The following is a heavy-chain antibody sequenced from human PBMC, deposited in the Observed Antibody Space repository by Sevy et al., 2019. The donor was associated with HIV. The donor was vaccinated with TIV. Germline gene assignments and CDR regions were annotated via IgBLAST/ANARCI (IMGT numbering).Heavy chain of an antibody. V-gene: IGHV3-23*01. CDR3: ARKYDGSGYFDY. J-gene: IGHJ4*02. CDR2: ISGSGGSGDQT. CDR1: GFTFSSYA. D-gene: IGHD3-22*01. Sequence: GGSLRLSCAASGFTFSSYAMNWVRQAPGKGLEWVSGISGSGGSGDQTNYADSVKGRFTISRDDSKNSLYLRLNSLRAEDTAIYYCARKYDGSGYFDYWGQGTLVTVSS.